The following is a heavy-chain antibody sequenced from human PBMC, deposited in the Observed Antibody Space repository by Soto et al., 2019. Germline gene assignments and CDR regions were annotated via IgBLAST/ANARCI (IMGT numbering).Heavy chain of an antibody. CDR2: IDWDDDK. D-gene: IGHD6-6*01. CDR3: ARTRGRSRTSVMAV. Sequence: PRQSRTLTCTSSLVSLNTAGLCVIWIRHPPGKALEWLALIDWDDDKYYSTSLKTRLTISKDTSKNQVVLTMTNMDPVDTATYYCARTRGRSRTSVMAVLVQGTTVPV. V-gene: IGHV2-70*01. J-gene: IGHJ6*02. CDR1: LVSLNTAGLC.